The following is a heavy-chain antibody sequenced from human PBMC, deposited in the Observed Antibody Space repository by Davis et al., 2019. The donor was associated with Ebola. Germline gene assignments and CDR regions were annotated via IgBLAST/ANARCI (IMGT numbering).Heavy chain of an antibody. CDR1: GGTFSSYA. D-gene: IGHD3-3*01. V-gene: IGHV1-69*04. J-gene: IGHJ6*02. Sequence: SVKVSCKASGGTFSSYAISRVRQAPGQGLEWMGRIIPILGIANYEQKFQGRVTITADKSTSTAYMELSSLRSEDTAVYYCARGDIYDYGMDVWGQGTTVTVSS. CDR2: IIPILGIA. CDR3: ARGDIYDYGMDV.